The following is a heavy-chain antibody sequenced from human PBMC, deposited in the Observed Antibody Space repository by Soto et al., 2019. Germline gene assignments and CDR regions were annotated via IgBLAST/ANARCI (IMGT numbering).Heavy chain of an antibody. Sequence: VGSLRLSCAASGFTFSIYAMSWVRQAPGKGLDWVSAISGSGGNTYYADSVKGRFTISRDNSKNTLYLQMNSLRADDTAVYYCAKGLTCGSSSCPLGYFDSWGQGTLVTVSS. V-gene: IGHV3-23*01. CDR1: GFTFSIYA. J-gene: IGHJ4*02. CDR3: AKGLTCGSSSCPLGYFDS. D-gene: IGHD2-2*01. CDR2: ISGSGGNT.